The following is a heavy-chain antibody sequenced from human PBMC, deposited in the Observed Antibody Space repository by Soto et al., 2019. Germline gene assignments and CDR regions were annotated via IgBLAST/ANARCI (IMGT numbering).Heavy chain of an antibody. D-gene: IGHD3-10*01. CDR1: GGSISSYY. J-gene: IGHJ6*02. Sequence: SETLSLTCTVSGGSISSYYWSWIRQPAGKGLEWIGRIYTSGSTNYNPSLKSRVTMSVDTSKNQFSLKLSSVTAADTAVYYCARGAIWFGESDGMDVWGQGTTVTVSS. CDR3: ARGAIWFGESDGMDV. V-gene: IGHV4-4*07. CDR2: IYTSGST.